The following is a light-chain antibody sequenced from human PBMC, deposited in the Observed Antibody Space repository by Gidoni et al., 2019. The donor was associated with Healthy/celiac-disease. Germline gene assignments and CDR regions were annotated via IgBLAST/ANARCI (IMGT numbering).Light chain of an antibody. J-gene: IGKJ3*01. CDR2: EVS. V-gene: IGKV2-29*02. CDR1: QSLLHSDGKTY. CDR3: MQCIHLPIT. Sequence: DHVMNQPPLSLSDTPGQPASISCKSSQSLLHSDGKTYLYWYLQKPGQSPQLLIYEVSSRVSGVPDRFSGSGSGTDFTLNISRVEAEDVGVYYCMQCIHLPITFGPGTKVDIK.